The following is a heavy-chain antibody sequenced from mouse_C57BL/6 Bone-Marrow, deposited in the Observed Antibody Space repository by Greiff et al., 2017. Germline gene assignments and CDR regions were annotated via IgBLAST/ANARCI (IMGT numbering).Heavy chain of an antibody. CDR2: IWWDDAK. Sequence: QVTLKVCGPGILQPSQTLSLTCSFSGFSLTTFGMGVGWLRQPSGKGLEWLAHIWWDDAKYYNPALKSRLTITKSTYKNQILLKFANVDSADTATYNCARIREFYYYSSSYDYWGQGTTLTVSS. CDR3: ARIREFYYYSSSYDY. V-gene: IGHV8-8*01. J-gene: IGHJ2*01. D-gene: IGHD1-1*01. CDR1: GFSLTTFGMG.